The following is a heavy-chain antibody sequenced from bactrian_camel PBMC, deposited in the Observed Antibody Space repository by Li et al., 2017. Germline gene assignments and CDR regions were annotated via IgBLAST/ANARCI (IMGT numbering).Heavy chain of an antibody. CDR3: AALGTVCYDPTRLTSQLRSLYSLGNVNWYNRFGY. D-gene: IGHD7*01. CDR2: IYASSGDT. CDR1: GNAISSIC. V-gene: IGHV3S1*01. Sequence: HVQLVESGGGSVQPGGSLTLSCVVSGNAISSICMAWFRQVPGKEREGLASIYASSGDTVYADSVKGRFTISRDNAKSTVYLQMNNLKPEDTAMYYCAALGTVCYDPTRLTSQLRSLYSLGNVNWYNRFGYWGQGTQVTVS. J-gene: IGHJ6*01.